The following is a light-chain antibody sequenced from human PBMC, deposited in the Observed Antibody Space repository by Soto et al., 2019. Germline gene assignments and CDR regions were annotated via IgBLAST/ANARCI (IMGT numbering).Light chain of an antibody. CDR2: GAT. CDR1: HSISNY. J-gene: IGKJ5*01. V-gene: IGKV1-39*01. CDR3: QQSYRTHIT. Sequence: DIQMTQSPSSLSASVGDRVTISCRASHSISNYVNWYQHRPGKAPNLLISGATSLQSGVPSRFSGSESGTHCSLIISSLQPEDSATYYCQQSYRTHITFGQGTRLEIK.